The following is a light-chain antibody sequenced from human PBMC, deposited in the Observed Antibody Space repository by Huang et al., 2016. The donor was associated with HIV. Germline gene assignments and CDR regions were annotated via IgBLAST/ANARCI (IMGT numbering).Light chain of an antibody. J-gene: IGKJ5*01. CDR2: AAS. CDR3: QQLDTYPLT. V-gene: IGKV1-9*01. Sequence: IQLTQSPSSLSASVGDRVIITCRASQDISTNLAWYQQKPGKAPKVLLYAASTLQSGVPSRFSGSAYGIYFTLTINTLQPEDFATDYCQQLDTYPLTFGQGTRLDIK. CDR1: QDISTN.